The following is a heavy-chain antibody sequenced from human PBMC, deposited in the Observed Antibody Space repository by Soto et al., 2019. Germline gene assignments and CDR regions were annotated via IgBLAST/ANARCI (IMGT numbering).Heavy chain of an antibody. D-gene: IGHD3-22*01. J-gene: IGHJ1*01. Sequence: QVQLVESGGCVVQPGMTLRLSCTASGFTFSSHGMHWVRQAPGKGLEWVAVVSFDGTNKNYADSVRGRFTISRDNSKNTLYLQMSSLRAEDTAVYYCANGDSSGFEYFQSWGQGTLVTVSS. V-gene: IGHV3-30*18. CDR2: VSFDGTNK. CDR1: GFTFSSHG. CDR3: ANGDSSGFEYFQS.